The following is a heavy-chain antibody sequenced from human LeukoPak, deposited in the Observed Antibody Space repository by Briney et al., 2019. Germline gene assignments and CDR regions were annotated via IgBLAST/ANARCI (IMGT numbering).Heavy chain of an antibody. D-gene: IGHD3-10*01. Sequence: GGSLRLSCAASGFTFNTYSMNWVRQAPGKGLEWVSSISSSSNYIYYADSVKGRFTISRDNAKNSLYLQMNSLRAEDTAVYYCARVGVRGSSLVGYFDYWGQGALVTVSS. CDR1: GFTFNTYS. J-gene: IGHJ4*02. CDR2: ISSSSNYI. CDR3: ARVGVRGSSLVGYFDY. V-gene: IGHV3-21*01.